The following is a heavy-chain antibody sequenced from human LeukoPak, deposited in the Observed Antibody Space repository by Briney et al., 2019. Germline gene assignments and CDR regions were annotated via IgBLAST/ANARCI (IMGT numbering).Heavy chain of an antibody. Sequence: SVKVSCKASGGTFSSYAISWVRQAPGQGLEWMGGIIPIFGTANYAQKFQGRVTITADESTSAAYMELSSLRSEDTAVYYCARGVRVVVVAAHWFDPWGQGTLVTVSS. D-gene: IGHD2-15*01. CDR1: GGTFSSYA. CDR3: ARGVRVVVVAAHWFDP. CDR2: IIPIFGTA. V-gene: IGHV1-69*13. J-gene: IGHJ5*02.